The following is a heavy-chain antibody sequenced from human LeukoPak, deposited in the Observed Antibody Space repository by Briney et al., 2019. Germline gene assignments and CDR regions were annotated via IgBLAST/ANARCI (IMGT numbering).Heavy chain of an antibody. CDR2: TYSGGTT. J-gene: IGHJ4*02. Sequence: GGSLRLSCAASGFTVSSTYMSWVRQAPGKGLEWVSVTYSGGTTYYADSVKGRFTISRDNYKNTPYLQMNSLRTEDTAVYYCARDLYDYGSYWGQGTLVTVSS. V-gene: IGHV3-66*01. CDR3: ARDLYDYGSY. D-gene: IGHD4/OR15-4a*01. CDR1: GFTVSSTY.